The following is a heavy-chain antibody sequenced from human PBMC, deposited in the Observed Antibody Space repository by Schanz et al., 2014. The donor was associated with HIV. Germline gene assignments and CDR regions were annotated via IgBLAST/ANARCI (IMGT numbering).Heavy chain of an antibody. CDR1: GGSFRGFY. CDR2: INHREST. V-gene: IGHV4-34*01. J-gene: IGHJ4*02. D-gene: IGHD3-22*01. Sequence: QVLLHQWGAGLLKPSETLSLTCAVYGGSFRGFYWSWIRQSPGKGLEWLGQINHRESTNYNPSLQSRVTISLDPSKNQFSLRLSSVTAADTAVYYCARDNDPYYYDNGGHYDRLFDYWGQGTLVTVSS. CDR3: ARDNDPYYYDNGGHYDRLFDY.